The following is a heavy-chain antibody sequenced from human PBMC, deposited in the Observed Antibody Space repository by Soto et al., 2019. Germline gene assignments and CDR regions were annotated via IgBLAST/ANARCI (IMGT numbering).Heavy chain of an antibody. CDR2: IYYSGST. CDR1: GGSISSSSYY. D-gene: IGHD2-15*01. Sequence: QLQLQESGPGLVKSSETLSLTCTVSGGSISSSSYYWGWIRQPPGKGLEWIGSIYYSGSTYYNPSLKSRVTISVDTSKNQFSLKLSSVTAADTAVYYCARVEGYCSGGSCSFSFDYWGQGTLVTVSS. J-gene: IGHJ4*02. V-gene: IGHV4-39*01. CDR3: ARVEGYCSGGSCSFSFDY.